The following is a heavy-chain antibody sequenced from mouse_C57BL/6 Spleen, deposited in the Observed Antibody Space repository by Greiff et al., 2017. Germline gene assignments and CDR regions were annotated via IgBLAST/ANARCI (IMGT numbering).Heavy chain of an antibody. V-gene: IGHV1-4*01. Sequence: QVQLQQSGAELARPGASVKMSCKASGYTFTSYTMHWVKQRPGQGLEWIGYINPSSGYTKYNQKFKDKATLTADKSSSTAYMQLSSLTSEDSAVYYCARSGDGYYADAMDYWGQGTSVTVAS. CDR2: INPSSGYT. D-gene: IGHD2-3*01. J-gene: IGHJ4*01. CDR1: GYTFTSYT. CDR3: ARSGDGYYADAMDY.